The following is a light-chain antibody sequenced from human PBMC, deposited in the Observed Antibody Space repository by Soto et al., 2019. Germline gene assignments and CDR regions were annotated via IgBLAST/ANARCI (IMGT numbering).Light chain of an antibody. CDR3: QQYKNWPRT. Sequence: EIVMTQSPATLSVSPGERATLSCRASQSVSTNLAWYQQKPGQAPSLLIYGISTRATGIPARFSGSGSGTEFTLTISSLQSEDFAVYYCQQYKNWPRTFGQGTKVEIK. J-gene: IGKJ1*01. CDR2: GIS. V-gene: IGKV3-15*01. CDR1: QSVSTN.